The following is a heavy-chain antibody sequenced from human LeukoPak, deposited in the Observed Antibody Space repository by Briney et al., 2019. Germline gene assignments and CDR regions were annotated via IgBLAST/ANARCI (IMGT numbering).Heavy chain of an antibody. V-gene: IGHV4-4*07. Sequence: SETLSLTCTVSGGSISSYYWSWIRQPAGKGLEWIGRIYTSGSTNYNPSLKGRVAMSVDTSKNQFSLKLSSVTAADTAVHYCAGSHTAMVTSTDAFDIWGQGTMVTVSS. CDR1: GGSISSYY. D-gene: IGHD5-18*01. CDR2: IYTSGST. CDR3: AGSHTAMVTSTDAFDI. J-gene: IGHJ3*02.